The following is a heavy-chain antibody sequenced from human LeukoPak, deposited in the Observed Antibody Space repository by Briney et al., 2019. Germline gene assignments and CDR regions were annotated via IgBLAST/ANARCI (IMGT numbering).Heavy chain of an antibody. J-gene: IGHJ4*02. Sequence: TSETLSLTCTVSDASISGYCWSWIRQPPGKGLEWIGSIHFSGSTNYNPSLRSRVTISVDTSKNQLSLKLSSVTAADTAVYYCARDLGGIYFDYWGQGTLVTVSS. CDR1: DASISGYC. CDR3: ARDLGGIYFDY. V-gene: IGHV4-59*01. CDR2: IHFSGST. D-gene: IGHD1-26*01.